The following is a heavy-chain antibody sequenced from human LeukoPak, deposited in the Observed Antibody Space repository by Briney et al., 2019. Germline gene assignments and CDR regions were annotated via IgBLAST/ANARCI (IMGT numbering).Heavy chain of an antibody. V-gene: IGHV4-34*01. CDR2: INHSGST. D-gene: IGHD6-13*01. CDR3: ARVPGYSRSRGAFDI. Sequence: PSETLSLTCAVYGGSFSGYYWSWIRQSPGKGLEWIGEINHSGSTNYNPSLKSRVTISVDTSKNQFSLKLSSVTAADTAVYYCARVPGYSRSRGAFDIWGQGTMVTVSS. J-gene: IGHJ3*02. CDR1: GGSFSGYY.